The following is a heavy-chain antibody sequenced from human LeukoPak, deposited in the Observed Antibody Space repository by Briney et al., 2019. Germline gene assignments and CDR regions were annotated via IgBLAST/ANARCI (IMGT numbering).Heavy chain of an antibody. V-gene: IGHV4-4*02. Sequence: TSETLSLTCAVSGGSVSRSNWWNWVRQPPGKGLEWIGEIHHSGSTNYNPSLESRVTISGDTSKNQFSLKLNSVTAADTAVYYCARTAGWSYGFDYWGQGTLVTVSS. CDR3: ARTAGWSYGFDY. D-gene: IGHD5-18*01. CDR2: IHHSGST. J-gene: IGHJ4*02. CDR1: GGSVSRSNW.